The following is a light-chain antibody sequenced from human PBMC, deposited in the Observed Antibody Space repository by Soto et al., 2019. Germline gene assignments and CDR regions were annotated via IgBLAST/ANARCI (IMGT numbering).Light chain of an antibody. CDR2: TAP. Sequence: DIQMTQSPSSLSAYVGDRVTIACRASQNINIYLNWYQQRPGKAPKLLVTTAPTFQSGVPSRFSGSGSGADFTLTISGLQPEDSATYYCQQSYSYPHSFGQGTKV. J-gene: IGKJ2*01. CDR3: QQSYSYPHS. V-gene: IGKV1-39*01. CDR1: QNINIY.